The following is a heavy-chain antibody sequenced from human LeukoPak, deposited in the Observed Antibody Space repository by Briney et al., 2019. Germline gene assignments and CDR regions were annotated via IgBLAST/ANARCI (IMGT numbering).Heavy chain of an antibody. Sequence: PGGSLRLSCAASGFTFSSYSMNWVRQAPGKGLEWVSSIIGSSTYIYYADSVKGRFTISRDNAKNSLYLQMNSLRAEDTAVYYCARDLDGSTSYGMDVWGQGTTVTVSS. CDR3: ARDLDGSTSYGMDV. CDR2: IIGSSTYI. V-gene: IGHV3-21*01. CDR1: GFTFSSYS. J-gene: IGHJ6*02. D-gene: IGHD3-3*01.